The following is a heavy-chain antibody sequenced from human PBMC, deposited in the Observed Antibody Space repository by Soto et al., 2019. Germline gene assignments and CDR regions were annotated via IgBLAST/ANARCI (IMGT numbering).Heavy chain of an antibody. V-gene: IGHV3-53*01. CDR2: IYSGGST. Sequence: PGGSLRLSCAASGLTVSSNYMSWVRRAPGKGLEWVSVIYSGGSTYYADSVKGRFTISRDNSKNTLYLQMNSLRAEDTAVYYCASSGSGSYYKDFDYWGQGTLVTVSS. J-gene: IGHJ4*02. CDR3: ASSGSGSYYKDFDY. D-gene: IGHD3-10*01. CDR1: GLTVSSNY.